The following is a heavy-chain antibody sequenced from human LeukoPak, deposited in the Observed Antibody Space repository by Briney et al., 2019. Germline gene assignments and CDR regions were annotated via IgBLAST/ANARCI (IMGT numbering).Heavy chain of an antibody. CDR3: ASRDYSNPEGLDP. V-gene: IGHV4-4*02. CDR2: IYHSGST. J-gene: IGHJ5*02. Sequence: PSETLSLTCAVSGGSISSSNRWSWVRQPPGKGLEWIGEIYHSGSTNYNPSLKSRVTISVDKSKNQFSLKLSSVTAADTAVYYCASRDYSNPEGLDPWGQGTLVTVSS. CDR1: GGSISSSNR. D-gene: IGHD4-11*01.